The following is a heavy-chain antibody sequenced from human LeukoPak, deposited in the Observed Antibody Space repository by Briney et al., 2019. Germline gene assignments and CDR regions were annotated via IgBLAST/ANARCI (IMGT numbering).Heavy chain of an antibody. V-gene: IGHV1-2*02. CDR1: GYTFTGYY. CDR3: ATSYVDTAMASFDY. Sequence: ASVKVSCKASGYTFTGYYMHWVRQAPGQGLEWMGWINPSSGGTNYAQKFQGRVTMTGDTSISTVYMELSRLSSEDTAVYYCATSYVDTAMASFDYWGQGTLVTVSS. J-gene: IGHJ4*02. D-gene: IGHD5-18*01. CDR2: INPSSGGT.